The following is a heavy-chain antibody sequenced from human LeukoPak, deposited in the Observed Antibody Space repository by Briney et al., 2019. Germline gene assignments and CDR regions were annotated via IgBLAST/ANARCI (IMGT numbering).Heavy chain of an antibody. Sequence: PGESLKISCKGSGYSFTSSWIGWLRKLPGKGLEGLGIIYPGDSDTRYSPSFQGRVTISADKSISTAYLQWSSLKASDTAMYYCARSSTSLRWFDPWGQGTLVTVSS. J-gene: IGHJ5*02. CDR3: ARSSTSLRWFDP. CDR1: GYSFTSSW. CDR2: IYPGDSDT. D-gene: IGHD2-2*01. V-gene: IGHV5-51*01.